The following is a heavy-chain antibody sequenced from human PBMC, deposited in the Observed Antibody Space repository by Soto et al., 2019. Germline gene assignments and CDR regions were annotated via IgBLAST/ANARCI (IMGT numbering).Heavy chain of an antibody. Sequence: KASETLSLTCTVSGGPISSGDYYWSWIRQPPGKGLEWIGYIYYSGSTYYNPSLKSRVTISVDTSKNQFSLKLSSVTAADTAVYYCARELIKDYDILTGYSRLNWFDPWGQGTLVTVSS. D-gene: IGHD3-9*01. CDR2: IYYSGST. V-gene: IGHV4-30-4*01. J-gene: IGHJ5*02. CDR3: ARELIKDYDILTGYSRLNWFDP. CDR1: GGPISSGDYY.